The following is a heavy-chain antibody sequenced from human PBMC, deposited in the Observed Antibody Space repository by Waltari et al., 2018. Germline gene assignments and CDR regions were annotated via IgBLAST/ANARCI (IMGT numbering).Heavy chain of an antibody. CDR1: GGTFSSYA. Sequence: QVQLVQSGAEVKKPGSSVKVSCKASGGTFSSYAISWVRQAPGQGLEWTGGIIPIFGTANYAQKFQGRVTITTDESTSTAYMELSSLRSEDTAVYYCALIFGELPFDAFDIWGQGTMVTVSS. V-gene: IGHV1-69*05. CDR3: ALIFGELPFDAFDI. J-gene: IGHJ3*02. D-gene: IGHD3-10*01. CDR2: IIPIFGTA.